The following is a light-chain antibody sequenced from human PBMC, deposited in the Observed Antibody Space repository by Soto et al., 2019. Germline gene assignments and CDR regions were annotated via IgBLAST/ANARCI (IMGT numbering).Light chain of an antibody. CDR1: QSVSSD. V-gene: IGKV3-15*01. CDR2: GAS. J-gene: IGKJ1*01. Sequence: EILMTQSPATLSVSPGERATLSCRASQSVSSDLAWYQQRPGQAPRLLISGASTRATGIPARFSGSGSGTEFTLTISSLQSEDFAVYYCQQYNNWPPVTFGQGTKVDIK. CDR3: QQYNNWPPVT.